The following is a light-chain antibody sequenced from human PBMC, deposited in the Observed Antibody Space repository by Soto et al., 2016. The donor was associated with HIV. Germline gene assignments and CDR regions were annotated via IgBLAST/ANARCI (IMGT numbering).Light chain of an antibody. CDR2: QDD. J-gene: IGLJ2*01. V-gene: IGLV3-1*01. CDR3: QAWDNHTVV. Sequence: SYELTQPPSVSVSPGQTASITCSGDKLGDKYASWYQQKPGQSPVVVIYQDDKRPSGMSERFSGFNSGNTATLTISGTQSMDEADYYCQAWDNHTVVFGGGTKLTVL. CDR1: KLGDKY.